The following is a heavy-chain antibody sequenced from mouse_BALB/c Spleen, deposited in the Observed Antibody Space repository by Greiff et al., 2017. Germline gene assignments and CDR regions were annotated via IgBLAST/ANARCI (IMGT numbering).Heavy chain of an antibody. Sequence: EVKLQESGGGLVQPGGSLKLSCAASGFTFSSYGMSWVRQTPDKRLELVATINSNGGSTYYPDSVKGRFTISRDNAKNTLYLQMSRLKSEDTAMYYCARPLGRYFDYWGQGTTLTVSS. CDR2: INSNGGST. V-gene: IGHV5-6-3*01. CDR3: ARPLGRYFDY. CDR1: GFTFSSYG. J-gene: IGHJ2*01.